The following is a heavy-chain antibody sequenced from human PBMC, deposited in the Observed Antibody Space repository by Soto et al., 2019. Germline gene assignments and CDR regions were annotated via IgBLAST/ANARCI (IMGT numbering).Heavy chain of an antibody. CDR2: IRSKANTYAT. J-gene: IGHJ4*02. D-gene: IGHD5-12*01. CDR3: PGTSGDGYNLPAY. Sequence: EVQLVESGGGLVQPGGSLKLSCAASGFTFSGSALHWVRQASGKGLEWVDRIRSKANTYATAYAASVKGRFTISRDDSKNTAFMQMNSLKIEDPAVYYCPGTSGDGYNLPAYWGQGTLVTVSS. CDR1: GFTFSGSA. V-gene: IGHV3-73*01.